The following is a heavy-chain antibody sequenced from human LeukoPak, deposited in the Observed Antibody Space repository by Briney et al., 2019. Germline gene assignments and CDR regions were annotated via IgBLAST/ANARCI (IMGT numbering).Heavy chain of an antibody. Sequence: SVKVSCKASGGTFSSYAISWVRQAPGQGLEWMGGIIPIFGTANYAQKFQGRVTITTDESTSTAYMELSSLRSEDTAVYYCARGVDSSSPYYYYYMDVWGKGTTVTVSS. D-gene: IGHD6-6*01. CDR3: ARGVDSSSPYYYYYMDV. V-gene: IGHV1-69*05. J-gene: IGHJ6*03. CDR1: GGTFSSYA. CDR2: IIPIFGTA.